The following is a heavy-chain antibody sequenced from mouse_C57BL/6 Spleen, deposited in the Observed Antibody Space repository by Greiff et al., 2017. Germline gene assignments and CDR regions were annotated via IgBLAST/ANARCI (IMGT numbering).Heavy chain of an antibody. CDR2: INPSSGYT. Sequence: QVQLQQSGAELAKPGASVRLSCKASAYPFTRYWMHWVKQRPGQGLEWIGYINPSSGYTKYNQKFKDKATLTADKSSSTAYMQLSSLTYEDSAVYYCAKQDGTGAMDYWGQGTSVTVSS. CDR3: AKQDGTGAMDY. D-gene: IGHD2-1*01. CDR1: AYPFTRYW. J-gene: IGHJ4*01. V-gene: IGHV1-7*01.